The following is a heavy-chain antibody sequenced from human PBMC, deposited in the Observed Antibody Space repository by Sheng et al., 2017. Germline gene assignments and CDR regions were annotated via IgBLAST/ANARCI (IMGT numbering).Heavy chain of an antibody. J-gene: IGHJ4*02. D-gene: IGHD5-12*01. Sequence: QVQLVQSGAEVKKPGSSVKVSCKASGGTFSSYAISWVRQAPGQGLEWMGGIIPIFGTANYAQKFQGRVTITADESTSTAYMELSSLRSEDTAVYYCASTSDVDIVATIGYFDYWGQGTLVTVSS. V-gene: IGHV1-69*13. CDR2: IIPIFGTA. CDR3: ASTSDVDIVATIGYFDY. CDR1: GGTFSSYA.